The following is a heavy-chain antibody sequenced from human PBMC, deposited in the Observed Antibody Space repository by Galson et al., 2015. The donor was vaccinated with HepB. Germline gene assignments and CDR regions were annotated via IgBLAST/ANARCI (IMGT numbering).Heavy chain of an antibody. CDR3: ARRSDASRPPDYYYYGMDV. J-gene: IGHJ6*02. CDR2: IYPADSDT. Sequence: QSGAEVKKPGESLKISCKASGYSFTSHWIAWVRQTPGKGLEWMGTIYPADSDTRYSPSFQGQVTISIGKSTTTAYLQWSSLKASNTAIYFCARRSDASRPPDYYYYGMDVWGQGTTVTVSS. V-gene: IGHV5-51*03. CDR1: GYSFTSHW. D-gene: IGHD3-16*01.